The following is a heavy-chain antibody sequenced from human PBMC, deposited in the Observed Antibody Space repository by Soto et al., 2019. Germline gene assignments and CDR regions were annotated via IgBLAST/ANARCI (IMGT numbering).Heavy chain of an antibody. V-gene: IGHV3-30*18. CDR2: ISYDGSNK. CDR1: GFTFSSYG. J-gene: IGHJ4*02. CDR3: AKDREEHIVVVTAEFDY. Sequence: QVQLVESGGGVVQPGRSLRLSCAASGFTFSSYGMHWVRQAPGKGLEWVAVISYDGSNKYYADSVKGRFTISRDNSKNTLYLQMNSLRAEDTAVYYCAKDREEHIVVVTAEFDYWGQGTLVTVSS. D-gene: IGHD2-21*02.